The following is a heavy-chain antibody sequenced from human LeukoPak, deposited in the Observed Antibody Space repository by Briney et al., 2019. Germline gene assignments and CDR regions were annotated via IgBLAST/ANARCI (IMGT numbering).Heavy chain of an antibody. CDR1: GYTFTNNY. CDR3: ARSPGIAVAGTVWDYYYMDV. V-gene: IGHV1-46*01. CDR2: INPSGDNT. J-gene: IGHJ6*03. Sequence: ASVKVSCKASGYTFTNNYMHWVRQAPGQGLEWMGIINPSGDNTWYAQKFQGRVTLTRDMATSTDYMEVSSLRSEDTAVYYCARSPGIAVAGTVWDYYYMDVWGKGTTVTVSS. D-gene: IGHD6-19*01.